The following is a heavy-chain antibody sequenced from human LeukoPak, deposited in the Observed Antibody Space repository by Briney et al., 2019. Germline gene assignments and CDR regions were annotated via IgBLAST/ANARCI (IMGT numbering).Heavy chain of an antibody. CDR2: IYTSGST. D-gene: IGHD3-22*01. CDR1: GGSISSYY. J-gene: IGHJ3*01. CDR3: ARDQRYYDSSGYPEDGFDV. Sequence: SETLSLTCTVSGGSISSYYWSWIRQPAGKGLEWIGRIYTSGSTNYNPSLKSRVTMSVDTSKDQFSLKVTSVTAADTAMYYCARDQRYYDSSGYPEDGFDVWGQGTMVTVSS. V-gene: IGHV4-4*07.